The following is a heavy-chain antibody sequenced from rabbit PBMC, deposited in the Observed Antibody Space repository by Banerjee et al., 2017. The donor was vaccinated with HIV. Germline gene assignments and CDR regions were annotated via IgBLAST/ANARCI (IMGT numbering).Heavy chain of an antibody. J-gene: IGHJ4*01. CDR3: ARDLAGVIGWNFNL. Sequence: QSLEESGGDLVKPGASLTLTCTASGFSFSSSYYMCWVRQAPGKGLEWIACIYGGSSGSTYYASWAKGRFTISKASWTTVTLQMTSLTAADTASYFCARDLAGVIGWNFNLWGPGTLVTVS. D-gene: IGHD4-1*01. CDR2: IYGGSSGST. V-gene: IGHV1S40*01. CDR1: GFSFSSSYY.